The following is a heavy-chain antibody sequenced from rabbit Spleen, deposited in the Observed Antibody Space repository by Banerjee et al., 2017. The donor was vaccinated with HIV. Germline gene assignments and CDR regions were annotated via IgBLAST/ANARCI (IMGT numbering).Heavy chain of an antibody. CDR2: MDAGSSGST. Sequence: QSLEESGGDLVKPGASLTLTCAASGFTLSSYYMCWVRQAPGKGLEWIACMDAGSSGSTYYASWAKGRFTISKTSSTTVTLKMTSLTAADTATYFCARGAWSNDCMNLWGPGTLVTVS. CDR3: ARGAWSNDCMNL. J-gene: IGHJ4*01. D-gene: IGHD2-1*01. CDR1: GFTLSSYY. V-gene: IGHV1S40*01.